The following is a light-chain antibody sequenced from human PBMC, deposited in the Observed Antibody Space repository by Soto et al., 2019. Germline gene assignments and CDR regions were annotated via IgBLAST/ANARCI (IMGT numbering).Light chain of an antibody. Sequence: QSALTQPPSASGSPGQSVTISCAGTSSDVGGYNLVSWYQQHPGKAPKLMIYEVIKRPSGVPDRFSGSKSGNTASLTVSGLHAEDDADYYCSSYSGSDNFVVFGGVTKLTVL. CDR1: SSDVGGYNL. CDR3: SSYSGSDNFVV. V-gene: IGLV2-8*01. J-gene: IGLJ2*01. CDR2: EVI.